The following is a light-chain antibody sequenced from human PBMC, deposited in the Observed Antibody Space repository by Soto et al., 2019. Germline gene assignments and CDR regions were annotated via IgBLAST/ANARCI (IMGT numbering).Light chain of an antibody. CDR2: DAS. CDR3: QQYDNLLT. CDR1: QDISNY. V-gene: IGKV1-33*01. J-gene: IGKJ4*01. Sequence: DIQMTQSPSSLSASVGDRVTITCQASQDISNYLNWYQQKPGKAPKHLIYDASNLATGVPSRFSGSGSGTDFTFPISSLQPEDIATYYCQQYDNLLTFGGGTKVEIK.